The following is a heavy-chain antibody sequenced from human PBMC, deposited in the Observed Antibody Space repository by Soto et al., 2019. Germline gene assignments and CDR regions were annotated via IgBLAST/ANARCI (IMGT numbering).Heavy chain of an antibody. Sequence: QVQLVQSGAEVKKPGSSVKVSCKASGGTFSSYAISWVRQAPGQGLEWRGGIIPIFGTANYAQKFQGRVTITADESTSTAYMELSSLRSEDTAVYYCARLTLGYCSGGSCPVDYWGQGTLVTVSS. CDR2: IIPIFGTA. CDR3: ARLTLGYCSGGSCPVDY. J-gene: IGHJ4*02. D-gene: IGHD2-15*01. V-gene: IGHV1-69*01. CDR1: GGTFSSYA.